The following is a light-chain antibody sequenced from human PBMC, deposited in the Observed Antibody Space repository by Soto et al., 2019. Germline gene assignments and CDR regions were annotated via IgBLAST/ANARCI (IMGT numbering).Light chain of an antibody. CDR2: SAS. V-gene: IGKV1-9*01. CDR3: QQFNSYPPT. Sequence: DIQLTQSPSFLSASVGDRVTITCRASQGIGSFLAWYQQKPGKAPRLLLYSASTLQSGVSFRFSGSGSGTEFPLTIRTLQSEDFATYYCQQFNSYPPTFGQGTKVEIK. J-gene: IGKJ1*01. CDR1: QGIGSF.